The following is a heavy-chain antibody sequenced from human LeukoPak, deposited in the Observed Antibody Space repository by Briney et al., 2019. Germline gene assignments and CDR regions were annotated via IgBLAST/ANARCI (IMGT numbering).Heavy chain of an antibody. D-gene: IGHD6-19*01. Sequence: ASVTVSCKASGYTFIDYYIHWVRQAPGQRLEWMGWINAGNGNTKYSQKFQGRVTITRDTSASTAYMELSSLRSEDTAVYYCARTIAVAGTGRLDYWGQGTLVTVSS. J-gene: IGHJ4*02. CDR2: INAGNGNT. CDR1: GYTFIDYY. CDR3: ARTIAVAGTGRLDY. V-gene: IGHV1-3*01.